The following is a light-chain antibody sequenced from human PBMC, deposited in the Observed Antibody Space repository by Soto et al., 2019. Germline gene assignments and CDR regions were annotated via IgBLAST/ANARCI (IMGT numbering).Light chain of an antibody. V-gene: IGLV2-8*01. CDR1: SNDVGAYNF. CDR2: EVN. J-gene: IGLJ2*01. CDR3: QSYDSSLSGSKVV. Sequence: QSVLTQPPSASGSPGQSVTISCTGTSNDVGAYNFISWYQQHPGKAPKLMIYEVNKRPSGVPDRFSGSKSGNTASLTVSGLQAEDEADYYCQSYDSSLSGSKVVFGGGTKVTVL.